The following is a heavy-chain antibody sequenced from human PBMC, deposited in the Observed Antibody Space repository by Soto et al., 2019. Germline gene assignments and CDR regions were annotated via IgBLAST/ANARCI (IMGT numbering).Heavy chain of an antibody. CDR3: ARVLGIAAAGTPSYYYGMDV. J-gene: IGHJ6*02. V-gene: IGHV5-51*01. CDR2: IYPGDSDT. CDR1: GYSFTIYC. Sequence: GESLKISCNGSGYSFTIYCIGLVLQMPGKGLDWMGIIYPGDSDTRYSPSFQGQVTISADKSISTAYLQWSSLKASDTAMYYCARVLGIAAAGTPSYYYGMDVWGQGTTVTVSS. D-gene: IGHD6-13*01.